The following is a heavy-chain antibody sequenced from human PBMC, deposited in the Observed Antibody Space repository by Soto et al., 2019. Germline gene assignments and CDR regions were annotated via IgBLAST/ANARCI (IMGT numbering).Heavy chain of an antibody. D-gene: IGHD2-2*01. CDR1: GDSVSSNSAA. J-gene: IGHJ6*02. CDR3: ARDRWYQPLPTYYSYGMDV. Sequence: SQTLSLTCAISGDSVSSNSAAWNWIRQSPSRGLEWLGRTYYRSKWYNDYAVSVKSRITINPDTSKNQFSLQLNSVTPEDTAVYYCARDRWYQPLPTYYSYGMDVWGQATTVTVSS. V-gene: IGHV6-1*01. CDR2: TYYRSKWYN.